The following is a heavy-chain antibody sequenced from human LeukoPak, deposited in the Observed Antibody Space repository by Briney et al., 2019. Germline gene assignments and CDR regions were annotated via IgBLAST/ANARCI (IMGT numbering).Heavy chain of an antibody. CDR3: ARGGFTTMVRGVIITLDAFDI. CDR1: GYSVTNYY. CDR2: INPGGGTT. Sequence: ASVKVSCTASGYSVTNYYLHWVRQAPGQGFEWMGIINPGGGTTTYARKFQGRVTMTRDTSTSTVYMELSSLRSEDTAVYYCARGGFTTMVRGVIITLDAFDIWGQGTMVTVSS. D-gene: IGHD3-10*01. V-gene: IGHV1-46*01. J-gene: IGHJ3*02.